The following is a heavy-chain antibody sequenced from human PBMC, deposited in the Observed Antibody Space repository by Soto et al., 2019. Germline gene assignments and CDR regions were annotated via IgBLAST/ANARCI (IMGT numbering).Heavy chain of an antibody. D-gene: IGHD6-6*01. CDR2: IYHSGST. V-gene: IGHV4-30-2*01. CDR3: ARDSSSSGFDY. J-gene: IGHJ4*02. CDR1: GVSISSGGYS. Sequence: TLSLTCAVSGVSISSGGYSWSWIRQPPGKGLEWIGYIYHSGSTYYNPSLKSRVTISVDRSKNQFSLKLSSVTAADTAVYYCARDSSSSGFDYWGQGTLVTVSS.